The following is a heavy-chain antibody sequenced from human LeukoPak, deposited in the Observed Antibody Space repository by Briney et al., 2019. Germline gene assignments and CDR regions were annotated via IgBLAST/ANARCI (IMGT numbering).Heavy chain of an antibody. D-gene: IGHD1-26*01. J-gene: IGHJ4*02. Sequence: PGGSLRLSCAASGFTFSNAWMNWVRQAPGKGLEWVSSISSSSSYIYYADSVKGRFTISRDNAKNSLYLQMNSLRAEDTAVYYCAGRKIVGADYWGQGTLVTVSS. V-gene: IGHV3-21*01. CDR2: ISSSSSYI. CDR1: GFTFSNAW. CDR3: AGRKIVGADY.